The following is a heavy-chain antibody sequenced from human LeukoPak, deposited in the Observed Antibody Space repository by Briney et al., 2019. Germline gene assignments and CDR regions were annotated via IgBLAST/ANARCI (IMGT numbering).Heavy chain of an antibody. CDR2: ISHSGST. J-gene: IGHJ6*03. CDR1: GGSFSGYY. D-gene: IGHD6-25*01. V-gene: IGHV4-34*01. CDR3: ARSRGYYYYMDV. Sequence: SETLSLTCAVYGGSFSGYYWSWIRQPPGKGLEWIGEISHSGSTYYNPSLKSRVTISVDTSKNQFSLKLSSVIAADTAVYYCARSRGYYYYMDVWGKGTTVTVSS.